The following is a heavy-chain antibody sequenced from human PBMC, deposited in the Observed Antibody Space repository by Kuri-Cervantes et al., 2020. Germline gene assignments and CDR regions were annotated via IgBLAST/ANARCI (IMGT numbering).Heavy chain of an antibody. CDR1: GYTFTYRY. D-gene: IGHD6-19*01. Sequence: ASVKVSCKASGYTFTYRYLHWVRQAPGQGLEWMGWISPNSGGTNYAQKFQGRVTMTRNTSISTAYMELSSLRSEDTAVYYCARGRVAVAGPHAFDIWGQGTMVTVSS. CDR3: ARGRVAVAGPHAFDI. J-gene: IGHJ3*02. CDR2: ISPNSGGT. V-gene: IGHV1-2*02.